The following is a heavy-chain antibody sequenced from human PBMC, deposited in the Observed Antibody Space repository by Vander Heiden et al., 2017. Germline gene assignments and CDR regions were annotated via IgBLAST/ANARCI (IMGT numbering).Heavy chain of an antibody. V-gene: IGHV1-2*02. CDR3: ARDPGGQQLEDYYYYGMDV. J-gene: IGHJ6*02. CDR2: INPNSGGT. Sequence: QVQLVQSGAEVKKPGASVKVSCKAYGYTFPGYSLHWVRQAPGQGLEWMGWINPNSGGTNYAQKFQGRVTMTRDTSISTAYMELSRLRSDDTAVYYCARDPGGQQLEDYYYYGMDVWGQGTTVTVSS. CDR1: GYTFPGYS. D-gene: IGHD6-13*01.